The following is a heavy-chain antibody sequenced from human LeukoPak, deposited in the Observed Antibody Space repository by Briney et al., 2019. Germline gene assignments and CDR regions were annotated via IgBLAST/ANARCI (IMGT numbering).Heavy chain of an antibody. V-gene: IGHV1-2*02. Sequence: ASVKVSCKASGYTFTGYYMHWVRQAPGQGLEWMGWINPNSGGTNYAQKFQGRVTMTRDTSISTAYMELSRLRSDDTAVYYCALIPKYSSSLYYFDYWGQGTLVTVSS. D-gene: IGHD6-6*01. CDR1: GYTFTGYY. J-gene: IGHJ4*02. CDR3: ALIPKYSSSLYYFDY. CDR2: INPNSGGT.